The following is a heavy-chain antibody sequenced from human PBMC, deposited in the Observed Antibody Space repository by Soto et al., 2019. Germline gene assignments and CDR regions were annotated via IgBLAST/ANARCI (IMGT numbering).Heavy chain of an antibody. CDR1: GFTFSSYA. V-gene: IGHV3-30-3*01. CDR3: ARAITMVRGVNPKGNYYYSYGMDV. J-gene: IGHJ6*02. CDR2: ISYDGSNK. Sequence: GGSLRLSCAASGFTFSSYAMHWVRQAPGKGLEWVAVISYDGSNKYYADSVKGRFTISRDNSKNTLYLQMNSLRAEDTAVYYCARAITMVRGVNPKGNYYYSYGMDVWGQGITVTVSS. D-gene: IGHD3-10*01.